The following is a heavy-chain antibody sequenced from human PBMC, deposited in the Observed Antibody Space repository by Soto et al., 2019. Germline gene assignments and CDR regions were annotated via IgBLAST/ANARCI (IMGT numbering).Heavy chain of an antibody. V-gene: IGHV3-23*01. Sequence: EVQLLESGGGLVQPGGSLRLSCAASGFTFSSYAMSWVRQAPGKGLEWVSAISGSGGSTYYADSVKGRFTISRDNSKKTPYVPVNSLRAEDTAGFYFAKDLGEQWLGGLLYAFDGWGQGTMVTVSS. J-gene: IGHJ3*01. CDR1: GFTFSSYA. CDR3: AKDLGEQWLGGLLYAFDG. D-gene: IGHD6-19*01. CDR2: ISGSGGST.